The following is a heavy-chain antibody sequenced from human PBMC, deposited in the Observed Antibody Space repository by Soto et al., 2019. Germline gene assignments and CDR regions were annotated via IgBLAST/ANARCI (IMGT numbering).Heavy chain of an antibody. CDR2: IYYSGST. Sequence: QVQLQESGPGLVKPSQTLSLTCTVSGGSISSGDYHWSWIRQPPGKGLEWIGYIYYSGSTYYNPSLKSRVTISVDTSKNQFSLKLSSVTAADTAVYYCARGATVIPYYYYGMDVWGQGTTVTVSS. CDR1: GGSISSGDYH. CDR3: ARGATVIPYYYYGMDV. V-gene: IGHV4-30-4*01. D-gene: IGHD4-4*01. J-gene: IGHJ6*02.